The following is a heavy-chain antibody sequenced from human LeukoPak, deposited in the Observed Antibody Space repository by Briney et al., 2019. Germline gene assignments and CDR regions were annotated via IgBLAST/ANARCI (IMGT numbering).Heavy chain of an antibody. J-gene: IGHJ4*02. D-gene: IGHD3-10*01. V-gene: IGHV3-11*05. CDR2: ISSSSSYT. CDR3: ARVLMVRGVIFDY. CDR1: GFTFSEYY. Sequence: GGALRLSCAASGFTFSEYYRSWIRQAPGKGLEWVSYISSSSSYTNYADSVKGGFTISRDNAKNSLYLQMNSLRAEDTAVYYCARVLMVRGVIFDYWGQGTLVTVSS.